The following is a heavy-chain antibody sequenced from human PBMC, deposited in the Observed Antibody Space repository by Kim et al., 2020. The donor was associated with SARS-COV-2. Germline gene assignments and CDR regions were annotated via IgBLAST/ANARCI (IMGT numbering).Heavy chain of an antibody. CDR3: ARDSPLRPGERGAFFDY. CDR1: GFTFSSYS. J-gene: IGHJ4*02. D-gene: IGHD7-27*01. Sequence: GGSLRLSCAASGFTFSSYSMNWVRQAPGKGLEWVSYVSSSSTTIFYADSVKGRFTISRDNAKNSLYLQMNSLRDEDTAVYYCARDSPLRPGERGAFFDYWGQGTLVTVSS. CDR2: VSSSSTTI. V-gene: IGHV3-48*02.